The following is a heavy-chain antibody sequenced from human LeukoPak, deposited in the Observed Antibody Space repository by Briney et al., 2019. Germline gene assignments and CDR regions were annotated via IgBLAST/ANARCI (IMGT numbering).Heavy chain of an antibody. D-gene: IGHD6-19*01. V-gene: IGHV3-21*01. CDR2: MNSDGGYI. CDR1: GFTIVTYS. Sequence: GGSLRLSCAASGFTIVTYSMSWVRQAPGKGLEWVSTMNSDGGYIVYADSVKGRFTISKDNAKNSLYLQMNSPRADDTAVYYCARDNAGWSRDYWGQGTLVTVSS. CDR3: ARDNAGWSRDY. J-gene: IGHJ4*02.